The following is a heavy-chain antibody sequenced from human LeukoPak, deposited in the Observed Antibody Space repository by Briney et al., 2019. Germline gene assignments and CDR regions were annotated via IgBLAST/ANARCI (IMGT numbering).Heavy chain of an antibody. D-gene: IGHD3-16*01. J-gene: IGHJ3*02. Sequence: VASVKVSCKDSGYTFTGYYMHWVRQAPGQGLEWMGWINPNSGGTNYAQKFQGRVTMTRDTSISTAYMELSRLRSDDTAVYYCARQAPYDYVWGIDAFDIWGQGTMVTVSS. CDR2: INPNSGGT. CDR1: GYTFTGYY. V-gene: IGHV1-2*02. CDR3: ARQAPYDYVWGIDAFDI.